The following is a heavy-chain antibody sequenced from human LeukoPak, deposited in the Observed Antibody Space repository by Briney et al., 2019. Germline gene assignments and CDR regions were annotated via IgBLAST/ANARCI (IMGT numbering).Heavy chain of an antibody. CDR2: IRGDGSDK. CDR3: ARGLNSAIDF. Sequence: GGSLRLSCAASGFNFGSYWMSWARQAPGKGLEWVANIRGDGSDKVYVGSVRGRFTISRDNADNSLYLQKNSLSVDDTAVYYCARGLNSAIDFWGQGTLVTVSS. CDR1: GFNFGSYW. V-gene: IGHV3-7*04. J-gene: IGHJ4*02.